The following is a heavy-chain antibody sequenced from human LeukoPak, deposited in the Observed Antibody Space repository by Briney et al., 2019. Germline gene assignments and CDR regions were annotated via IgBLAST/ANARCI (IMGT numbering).Heavy chain of an antibody. D-gene: IGHD4-11*01. CDR3: AREVFYGNLDPDYYYGMDV. CDR2: INPNSGGT. J-gene: IGHJ6*02. V-gene: IGHV1-2*02. Sequence: ASVKVSCKASGYTFTGYYMHWVRQAPGQGLEWMGWINPNSGGTNYAQKFQGRVTMTRDTSISTAYMELSRLRSDDTAVYYCAREVFYGNLDPDYYYGMDVWGQGTTVTVSS. CDR1: GYTFTGYY.